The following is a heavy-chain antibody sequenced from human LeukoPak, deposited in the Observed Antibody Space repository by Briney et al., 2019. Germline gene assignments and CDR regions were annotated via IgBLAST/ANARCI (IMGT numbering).Heavy chain of an antibody. CDR3: ARGGYDFWSGYYPFDY. Sequence: GGSLRLSCAASGFTFSSYSMNWVRQAPGKGLEWVSSISSSSSYIYYAHSVKGRFTISRDNAKNSLYLQMNSLRAEDTAVYYCARGGYDFWSGYYPFDYWGQGTLVTVPS. J-gene: IGHJ4*02. CDR1: GFTFSSYS. CDR2: ISSSSSYI. D-gene: IGHD3-3*01. V-gene: IGHV3-21*01.